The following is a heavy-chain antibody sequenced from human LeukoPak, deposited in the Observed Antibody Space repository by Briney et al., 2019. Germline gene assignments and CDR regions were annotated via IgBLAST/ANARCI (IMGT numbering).Heavy chain of an antibody. CDR2: ILYDGNNK. CDR1: GFTFSGYA. V-gene: IGHV3-30-3*01. J-gene: IGHJ4*02. D-gene: IGHD3-3*01. Sequence: HSGGSLRLSCEASGFTFSGYAMHWVRQTPGKGLEWVAVILYDGNNKYYADSVKGRFTISRDNSKNTLYLRMDSLRGDDTAVYYCARGVDDFWSGPHYWGQGTLVTVSS. CDR3: ARGVDDFWSGPHY.